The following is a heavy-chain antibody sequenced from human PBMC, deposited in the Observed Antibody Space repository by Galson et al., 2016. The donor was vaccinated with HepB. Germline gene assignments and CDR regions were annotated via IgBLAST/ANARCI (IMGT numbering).Heavy chain of an antibody. D-gene: IGHD5-24*01. J-gene: IGHJ6*02. Sequence: SLRLSCAASGFRLSDFSMSWVRQAPGKGLEWLSYIRSTSATIYYADSVKGRFTISRDNAKNSLFLQMNSLGDEDTAVYYCARDPREGLQSFYYYGMDVWGQGTTVTVSS. CDR2: IRSTSATI. CDR1: GFRLSDFS. CDR3: ARDPREGLQSFYYYGMDV. V-gene: IGHV3-48*02.